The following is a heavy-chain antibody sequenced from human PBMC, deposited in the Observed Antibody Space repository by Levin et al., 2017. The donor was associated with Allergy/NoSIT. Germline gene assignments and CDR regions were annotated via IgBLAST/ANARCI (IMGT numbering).Heavy chain of an antibody. Sequence: PGGSLRLSCAASGFTFDDYAMHWVRQAPGKGLEWVSGISWNSGSIGYADSVKGRFTISRDNAKNSLYLQMNSLRAEDTALYYCAKDSGYDLEFFDYWGQGTLVTVSS. D-gene: IGHD5-12*01. J-gene: IGHJ4*02. CDR2: ISWNSGSI. CDR1: GFTFDDYA. CDR3: AKDSGYDLEFFDY. V-gene: IGHV3-9*01.